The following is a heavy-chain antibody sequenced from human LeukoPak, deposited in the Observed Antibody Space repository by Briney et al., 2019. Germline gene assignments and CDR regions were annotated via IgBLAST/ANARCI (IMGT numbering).Heavy chain of an antibody. CDR2: IYSSGST. J-gene: IGHJ4*02. D-gene: IGHD6-19*01. Sequence: SETLSLTCTVSGGSISGHYWSWVRQPAEKGLEWIGRIYSSGSTNYNPSLKSRVTRSVDTSKNQFFLKLSSVTAADTAVYYCARDRSGWYGSEYWGQGTLVTVSS. V-gene: IGHV4-4*07. CDR1: GGSISGHY. CDR3: ARDRSGWYGSEY.